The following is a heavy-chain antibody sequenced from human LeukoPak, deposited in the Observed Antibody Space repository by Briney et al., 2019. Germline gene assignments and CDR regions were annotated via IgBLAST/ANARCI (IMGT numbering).Heavy chain of an antibody. V-gene: IGHV3-33*01. CDR3: ARGQDTAMFHDAFDI. J-gene: IGHJ3*02. D-gene: IGHD5-18*01. Sequence: GGSLRLSCAASGFTFSSYGMHWVRQAPGKGLEWVAVIWYDGSNKYYADSVKGRFTISRDNSKNTLYLQMNSLRAEDTAVYYCARGQDTAMFHDAFDIWGQGTMVTVSS. CDR1: GFTFSSYG. CDR2: IWYDGSNK.